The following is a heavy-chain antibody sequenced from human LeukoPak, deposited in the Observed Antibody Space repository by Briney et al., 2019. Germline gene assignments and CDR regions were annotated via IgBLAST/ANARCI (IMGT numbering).Heavy chain of an antibody. Sequence: GGSLRLSCAASGFTFSSYAMSWVRQAPGKGLEWASAISGSGGSTYYADSVKGRFTISRDNSKNTLYLQMSSLRAEDTAVYYCAKGSGDFWSGYYAYWGQGTLVTVSS. V-gene: IGHV3-23*01. CDR1: GFTFSSYA. CDR3: AKGSGDFWSGYYAY. J-gene: IGHJ4*02. D-gene: IGHD3-3*01. CDR2: ISGSGGST.